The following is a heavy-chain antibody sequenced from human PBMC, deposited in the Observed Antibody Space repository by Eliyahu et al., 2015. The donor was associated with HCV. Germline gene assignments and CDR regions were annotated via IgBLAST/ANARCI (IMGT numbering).Heavy chain of an antibody. CDR2: ISSXSXTI. CDR3: ARNTLRSSLGRDY. V-gene: IGHV3-48*02. J-gene: IGHJ4*02. D-gene: IGHD1-26*01. Sequence: EVQLVESGGGLVQPGGSLRLXXAASGFTFSXYSMNWVRQAPGKGXEWVSYISSXSXTIYYADSVKGRFTISRDNAKNSLYLQMNSLRDEDTAVYYCARNTLRSSLGRDYWGQGTLVTVSS. CDR1: GFTFSXYS.